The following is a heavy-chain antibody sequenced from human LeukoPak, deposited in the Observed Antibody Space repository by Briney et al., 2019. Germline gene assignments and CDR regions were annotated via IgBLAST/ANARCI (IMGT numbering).Heavy chain of an antibody. V-gene: IGHV3-9*01. D-gene: IGHD6-13*01. J-gene: IGHJ4*02. CDR2: ISWNSGSI. Sequence: GGSLRLSCAASGFTFDDYAMPWVRHAPGKGLEWVSGISWNSGSIGYADSVKGRFTISRDNAKNSLYLQMNSLRAEDTALYYCAKDPPPPHTAAAEALWGQGTLVTVSS. CDR3: AKDPPPPHTAAAEAL. CDR1: GFTFDDYA.